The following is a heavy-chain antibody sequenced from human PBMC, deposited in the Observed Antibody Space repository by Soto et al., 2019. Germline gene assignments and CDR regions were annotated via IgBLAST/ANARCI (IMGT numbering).Heavy chain of an antibody. Sequence: EVQLLESGGGLVQPGGSLRLSCAASGFTLSSYAMSWVRQAPGKGLEWVSSISGSAGSTYYADSVKGRFTISRDNSKNTLYGQRNSVRAEDTAVYYCAKGHGDYVWHYFDYWGQGTLVTVSS. V-gene: IGHV3-23*01. D-gene: IGHD3-16*01. CDR2: ISGSAGST. CDR1: GFTLSSYA. CDR3: AKGHGDYVWHYFDY. J-gene: IGHJ4*02.